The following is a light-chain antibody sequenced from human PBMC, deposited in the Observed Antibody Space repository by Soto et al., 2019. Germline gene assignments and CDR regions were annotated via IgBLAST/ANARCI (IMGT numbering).Light chain of an antibody. CDR1: QGIRND. V-gene: IGKV1-6*01. CDR2: AAS. J-gene: IGKJ1*01. CDR3: LQDYNYPWT. Sequence: IRMTQSPSSLSASVGDSVTITCWASQGIRNDLGWYQKTTGKAPKLLIYAASTVHIGVPSRVRGSGYGTNLTITISSMQTEDFETYYCLQDYNYPWTFGHGTKVDIK.